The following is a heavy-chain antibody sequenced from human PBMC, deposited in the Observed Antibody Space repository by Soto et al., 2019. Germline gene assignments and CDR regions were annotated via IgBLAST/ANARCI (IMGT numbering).Heavy chain of an antibody. V-gene: IGHV1-46*01. Sequence: AASVKVSCKASGYIFTSYYLHWVRQAPGQGLEWMGWINPFDGSRMFAQSFQGRVTMTEDTSTDTAYMELSSLRSGDTAVYYCARDLRYYDSSGYLGYGMDVWG. CDR1: GYIFTSYY. CDR2: INPFDGSR. CDR3: ARDLRYYDSSGYLGYGMDV. D-gene: IGHD3-22*01. J-gene: IGHJ6*02.